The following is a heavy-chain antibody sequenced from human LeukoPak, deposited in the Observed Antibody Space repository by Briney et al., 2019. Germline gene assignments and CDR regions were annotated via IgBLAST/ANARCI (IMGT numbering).Heavy chain of an antibody. CDR1: GYTFTSYD. V-gene: IGHV1-8*01. CDR3: ARVCSGWGTFDYYYYMDV. Sequence: ASVKVSCKASGYTFTSYDINWVRQATGQGLEWMGWMNPNSGNTGYAQKFQGRVTMTRNTSISTAYMELSSLRSEDTAVYYCARVCSGWGTFDYYYYMDVWGKGTTVTISS. CDR2: MNPNSGNT. D-gene: IGHD6-19*01. J-gene: IGHJ6*03.